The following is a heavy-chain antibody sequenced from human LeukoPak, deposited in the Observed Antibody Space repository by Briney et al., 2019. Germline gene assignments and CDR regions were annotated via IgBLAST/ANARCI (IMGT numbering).Heavy chain of an antibody. J-gene: IGHJ6*03. CDR2: IYTSGST. Sequence: SETLSLTCTVSGGSISSYYWSWIRQPPGKGLEWIGYIYTSGSTNYNPSLKSRVTISVDTSKNQFSLKLSSVTAADTAVYYCARRAAAEGNYYYYYMDVWGQGTTVTVSS. V-gene: IGHV4-4*09. CDR1: GGSISSYY. D-gene: IGHD2-2*01. CDR3: ARRAAAEGNYYYYYMDV.